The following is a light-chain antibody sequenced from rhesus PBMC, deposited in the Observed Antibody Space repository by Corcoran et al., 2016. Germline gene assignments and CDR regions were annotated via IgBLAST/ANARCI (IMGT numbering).Light chain of an antibody. CDR3: QQYDDLPRT. CDR1: QGISSG. J-gene: IGKJ1*01. Sequence: DIQMTQSPSSLSASVGDKVTITCHASQGISSGLAWYQRKPGKAPRPLIYYASSLQSGVPSRFSGSGSGTDYTLTINSLQPEEFATYYCQQYDDLPRTFGQGTKVEIK. V-gene: IGKV1-19*01. CDR2: YAS.